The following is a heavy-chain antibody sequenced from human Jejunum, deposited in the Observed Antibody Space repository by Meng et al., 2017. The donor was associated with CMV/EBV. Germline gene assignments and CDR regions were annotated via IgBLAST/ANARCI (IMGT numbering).Heavy chain of an antibody. CDR3: ARGNYDSSGYYLDY. D-gene: IGHD3-22*01. V-gene: IGHV4-34*01. J-gene: IGHJ4*02. CDR2: IHLSRGT. CDR1: VWSVSGYD. Sequence: QVQLQLWGAGVVKPSETLSLTCAVYVWSVSGYDWSWIRQRQGKGLELIGEIHLSRGTKYNPSLKSRGTISADTSKNQFSLKLTSVTAADTAVYYCARGNYDSSGYYLDYWGQGTLVTVSS.